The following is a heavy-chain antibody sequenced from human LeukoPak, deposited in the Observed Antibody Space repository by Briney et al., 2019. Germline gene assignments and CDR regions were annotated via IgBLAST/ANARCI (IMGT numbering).Heavy chain of an antibody. J-gene: IGHJ4*02. V-gene: IGHV4-59*01. CDR2: IYYSGST. Sequence: SETLSLTCAVYGGSFSGYYWSWIRQPPGKGLEWIGYIYYSGSTNYNPSLKSRVTISVDTSKNQFSLKLSSVTAADTAVYYCARGGRYYYDSSGYYPDYWGQGTLVTVSS. D-gene: IGHD3-22*01. CDR3: ARGGRYYYDSSGYYPDY. CDR1: GGSFSGYY.